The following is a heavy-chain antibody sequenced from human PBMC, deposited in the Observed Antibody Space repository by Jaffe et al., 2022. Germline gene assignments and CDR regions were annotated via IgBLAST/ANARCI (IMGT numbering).Heavy chain of an antibody. J-gene: IGHJ4*02. Sequence: QLQLQESGPGLVKPSETLSLTCTVSGGSISSSSYYWGWIRQPPGKGLEWIGSIYYSGSTYYNPSLKSRVTISVDTSKNQFSLKLSSVTAADTAVYYCAVSYSSGWNGDYWGQGTLVTVSS. D-gene: IGHD6-19*01. V-gene: IGHV4-39*01. CDR1: GGSISSSSYY. CDR3: AVSYSSGWNGDY. CDR2: IYYSGST.